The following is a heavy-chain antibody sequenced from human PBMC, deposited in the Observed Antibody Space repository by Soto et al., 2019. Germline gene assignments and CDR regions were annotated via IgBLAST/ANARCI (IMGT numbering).Heavy chain of an antibody. CDR3: AIGTRSSWSCDF. CDR1: GGTFSDYA. Sequence: QVQVVQSGAEVKQPGSSVKVSCKASGGTFSDYAISWVRQAPGQGLEWMGGIIPLTETPVYAQTVQGRLTISADEVTSVAYMELSTLRSDDTAVYYCAIGTRSSWSCDFWGQGTLVTVSS. V-gene: IGHV1-69*01. J-gene: IGHJ4*02. D-gene: IGHD6-13*01. CDR2: IIPLTETP.